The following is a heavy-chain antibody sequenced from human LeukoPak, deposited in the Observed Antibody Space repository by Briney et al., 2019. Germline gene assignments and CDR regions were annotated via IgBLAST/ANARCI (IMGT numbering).Heavy chain of an antibody. D-gene: IGHD2-2*02. Sequence: SETLSLTCTVSGGSISSYYWSWIRQPPGKGLEWIGYIYYSGSTNYNPSLKSRVTISVDTSKNQFSLKLSSVTAADTAVYYCARDDCSSTSCYTGIWFDPWGQGTLVTVSS. CDR3: ARDDCSSTSCYTGIWFDP. J-gene: IGHJ5*02. CDR1: GGSISSYY. CDR2: IYYSGST. V-gene: IGHV4-59*12.